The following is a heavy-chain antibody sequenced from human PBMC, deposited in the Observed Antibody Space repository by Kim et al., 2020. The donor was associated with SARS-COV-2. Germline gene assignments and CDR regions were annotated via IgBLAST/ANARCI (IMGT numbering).Heavy chain of an antibody. D-gene: IGHD6-13*01. J-gene: IGHJ6*02. Sequence: GGSLRLSCAASGFTFSSYAMHWVRQAPGKGLEWVAVISYDGSNKYYADSVKGRFTISRDNSKNTLYLQMNSLRAEDTAVYYCAREGEGYWQQLENYYYYGMDVWGQGTTVTVSS. CDR1: GFTFSSYA. V-gene: IGHV3-30-3*01. CDR3: AREGEGYWQQLENYYYYGMDV. CDR2: ISYDGSNK.